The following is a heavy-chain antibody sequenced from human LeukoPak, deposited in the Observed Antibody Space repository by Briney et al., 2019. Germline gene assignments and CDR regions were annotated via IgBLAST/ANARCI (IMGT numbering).Heavy chain of an antibody. V-gene: IGHV3-30*04. CDR3: ARDAYYYGSGSYAPPDV. D-gene: IGHD3-10*01. CDR2: ISYDGSNK. J-gene: IGHJ6*04. Sequence: PGGSLRLSCAASGFTFSSYALHWVRQAPGKGLEWVVVISYDGSNKYYADSVKGRFTISRDNSKNMLYLQMNSLRAEDTAVYYCARDAYYYGSGSYAPPDVWGKGTTVTVSS. CDR1: GFTFSSYA.